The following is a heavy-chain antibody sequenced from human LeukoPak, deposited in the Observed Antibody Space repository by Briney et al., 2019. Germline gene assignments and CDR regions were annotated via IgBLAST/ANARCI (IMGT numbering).Heavy chain of an antibody. CDR1: GFTFSDYY. J-gene: IGHJ4*02. CDR3: ARAQYYLDS. Sequence: PGGSLRLSCAASGFTFSDYYMSWIRQAPGRGLEWVSYISSSSSNRNYADSVKGRFTISRDNVKNSLYLQMNSLRAEDTAVYYCARAQYYLDSWGQGTPVTVSS. CDR2: ISSSSSNR. V-gene: IGHV3-11*06.